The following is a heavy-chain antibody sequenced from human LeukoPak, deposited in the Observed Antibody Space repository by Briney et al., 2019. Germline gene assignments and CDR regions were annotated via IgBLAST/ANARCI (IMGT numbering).Heavy chain of an antibody. J-gene: IGHJ4*02. CDR3: ARGGFRVVVPAAIPED. V-gene: IGHV3-7*04. CDR1: GFTFSSYA. CDR2: INRDGSKK. D-gene: IGHD2-2*02. Sequence: GGSLRLSCAASGFTFSSYAMSWVRQAPGRGLEWVANINRDGSKKYYVDSVKGRFTISRDNSKNTLYLQMNSLRAEDTAVYYCARGGFRVVVPAAIPEDWGQGTLVTVSS.